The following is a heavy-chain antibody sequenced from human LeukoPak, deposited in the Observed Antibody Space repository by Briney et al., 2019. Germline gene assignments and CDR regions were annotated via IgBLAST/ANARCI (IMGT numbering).Heavy chain of an antibody. V-gene: IGHV4-34*01. CDR1: GFTFSSYS. CDR3: ARGPKYYYGSGSYYRNYYYYYMDV. Sequence: GSLRLSCAASGFTFSSYSMNWVRQPPGKGLEWIGEINHSGSTNYNPSLKSRVTISVDTSKNQFSLKLSSVTAADTAVYYCARGPKYYYGSGSYYRNYYYYYMDVWGKGTTVTVSS. J-gene: IGHJ6*03. CDR2: INHSGST. D-gene: IGHD3-10*01.